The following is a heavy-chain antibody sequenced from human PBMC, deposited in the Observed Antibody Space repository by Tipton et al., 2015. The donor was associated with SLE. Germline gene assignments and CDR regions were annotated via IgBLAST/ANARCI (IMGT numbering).Heavy chain of an antibody. CDR1: GFTFSSYG. J-gene: IGHJ3*02. CDR2: IGYDGSNK. Sequence: SLRLSCAASGFTFSSYGIHWVRQAPGTGLEWVAFIGYDGSNKYYADSVKGRFTISRDNSKNTLYLQMNSLKTEDTAVFYCTRGTSVGIAVAGSKNAFDIWGQGTMVTVSS. V-gene: IGHV3-33*01. CDR3: TRGTSVGIAVAGSKNAFDI. D-gene: IGHD6-13*01.